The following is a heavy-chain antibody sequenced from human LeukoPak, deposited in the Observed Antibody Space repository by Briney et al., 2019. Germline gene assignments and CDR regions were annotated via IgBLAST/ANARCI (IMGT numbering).Heavy chain of an antibody. J-gene: IGHJ3*02. CDR3: ARGKPYSSSWYDGDAFDI. D-gene: IGHD6-13*01. CDR1: GYTFTSYD. V-gene: IGHV1-8*01. CDR2: MNPNSGNT. Sequence: GASVKVSCKASGYTFTSYDINWVRQATGQGLEWMGWMNPNSGNTGYAQKFQGRVTMTRNTSISTAYMELSSLRSEDTAVYYCARGKPYSSSWYDGDAFDIWGQGTMVTVSS.